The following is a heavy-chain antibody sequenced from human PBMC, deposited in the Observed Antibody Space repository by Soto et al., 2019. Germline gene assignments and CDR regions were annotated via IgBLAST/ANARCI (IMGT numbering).Heavy chain of an antibody. CDR1: GFTLSSYS. D-gene: IGHD3-9*01. CDR3: ARDPQYRPTYYDILTGYFY. V-gene: IGHV3-21*01. CDR2: ISSSSSYI. J-gene: IGHJ4*02. Sequence: GGSLRLSCAASGFTLSSYSMNWVRQAPGKGLEWVSSISSSSSYIYYADSVKGRFTISRDNAKNSLYLQMNSLRAEDTAVYYCARDPQYRPTYYDILTGYFYWGQGTLVTVSS.